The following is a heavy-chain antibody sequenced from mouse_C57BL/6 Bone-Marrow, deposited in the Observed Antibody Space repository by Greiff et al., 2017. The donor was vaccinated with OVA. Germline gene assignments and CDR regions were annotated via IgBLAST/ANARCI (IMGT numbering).Heavy chain of an antibody. D-gene: IGHD2-5*01. J-gene: IGHJ4*01. CDR2: INPYNGGT. Sequence: EVQLQQSGPVLVKPGASVKMSCKASGYTFTDYYMNWVKQSHGKSLEWIGVINPYNGGTSYNQKFKGKATLTVDKSSSTAYMELNSLTSEDSAVYYCARGGSNSFLYYAMDYWGQGTSVTVSS. CDR1: GYTFTDYY. V-gene: IGHV1-19*01. CDR3: ARGGSNSFLYYAMDY.